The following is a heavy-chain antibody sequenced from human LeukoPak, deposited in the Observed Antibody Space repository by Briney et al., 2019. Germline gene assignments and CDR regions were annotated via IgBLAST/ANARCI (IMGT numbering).Heavy chain of an antibody. D-gene: IGHD6-13*01. CDR2: IYYSGST. Sequence: PSETLSLTCTVSGGSISSSSYYWGWIRQPPGKGLEWIGRIYYSGSTYYNPSLKSRFTISVDTSKNQFSLKLSSVTAADTAVYYCARSSGYSSSGGLNWFDTWGQGTLVTVSS. CDR1: GGSISSSSYY. J-gene: IGHJ5*02. CDR3: ARSSGYSSSGGLNWFDT. V-gene: IGHV4-39*01.